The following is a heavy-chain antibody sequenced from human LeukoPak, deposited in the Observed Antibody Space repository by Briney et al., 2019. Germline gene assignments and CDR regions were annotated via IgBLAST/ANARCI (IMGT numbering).Heavy chain of an antibody. Sequence: SETLSLTCAVYGGSFSGYYWSWIRQPPGKGLEWIGEINHSGSTNYNPSLKSRVTISVDTSKNQFSLKLSSVTAADTAVYYCARTSGYWPADFDFWGQGALVIVSS. J-gene: IGHJ4*02. D-gene: IGHD5-12*01. CDR3: ARTSGYWPADFDF. V-gene: IGHV4-34*01. CDR1: GGSFSGYY. CDR2: INHSGST.